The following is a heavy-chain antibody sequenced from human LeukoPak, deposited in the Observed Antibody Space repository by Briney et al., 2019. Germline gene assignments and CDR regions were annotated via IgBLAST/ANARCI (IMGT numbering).Heavy chain of an antibody. J-gene: IGHJ6*04. CDR3: ARGHGYPYGMDV. D-gene: IGHD5-18*01. V-gene: IGHV4-34*01. CDR1: GGSFSGYY. CDR2: INHSGST. Sequence: SETLSLTCAVYGGSFSGYYWSWIRQPPGKGLEWLGEINHSGSTNYNPSLKSRVTISVDTSKNQFSLKLSSVTAADTAVYYCARGHGYPYGMDVWGKGTTVTVSS.